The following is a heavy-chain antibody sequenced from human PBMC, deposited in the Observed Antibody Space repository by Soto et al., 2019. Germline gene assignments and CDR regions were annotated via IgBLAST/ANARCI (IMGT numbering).Heavy chain of an antibody. D-gene: IGHD4-17*01. Sequence: ASVKVSCKASGYTFTSYCISWVRQAPGQGLEWMGWTSAHNGDTNYAQKLQGRVTMTTDTSTSTAYMELRSLRSDDTAVYYCARDTYTVTTVYWGQGTLVTVSS. CDR1: GYTFTSYC. V-gene: IGHV1-18*01. CDR2: TSAHNGDT. CDR3: ARDTYTVTTVY. J-gene: IGHJ4*02.